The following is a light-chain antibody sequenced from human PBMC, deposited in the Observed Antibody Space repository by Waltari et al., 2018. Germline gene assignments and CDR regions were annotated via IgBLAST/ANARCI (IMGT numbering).Light chain of an antibody. J-gene: IGKJ2*01. Sequence: DIQMTQSPSSLSASVGDRVTITCQASQDISNYLNWYQQKPGKAPKHLIYDASNLETGVPSRFSRSGSGTDFTFTISSLQPEDIATYYCQQYDNLPLYTFGQGTKLEIK. CDR1: QDISNY. CDR2: DAS. CDR3: QQYDNLPLYT. V-gene: IGKV1-33*01.